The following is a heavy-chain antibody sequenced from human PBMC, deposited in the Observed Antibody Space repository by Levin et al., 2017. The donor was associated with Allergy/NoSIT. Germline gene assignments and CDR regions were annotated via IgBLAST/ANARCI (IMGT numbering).Heavy chain of an antibody. CDR3: ARLRGGSYHDAFDI. CDR2: ISSSSTYT. J-gene: IGHJ3*02. V-gene: IGHV3-11*03. CDR1: GFTFGDSY. D-gene: IGHD1-26*01. Sequence: LSLTCAASGFTFGDSYMTWIRQAPGKGLEWVSSISSSSTYTKYADSVKGRFTISRDNAKNSLYLQMNSLRAEDTAVYYCARLRGGSYHDAFDIWGQGTMVSVSS.